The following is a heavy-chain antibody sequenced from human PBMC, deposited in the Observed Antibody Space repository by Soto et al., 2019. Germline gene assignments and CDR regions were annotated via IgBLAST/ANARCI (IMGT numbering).Heavy chain of an antibody. V-gene: IGHV3-21*01. Sequence: EVQLVESGGGLVKPGGSLRLSCAASGFTFSSYSMNWVRQAPGKGLEWVSSISSSSSYIYYADSVKGRFTISRDNAKNSLYLQMNSLRAEDTAVYYCARDVPYNWNDGDDAFDIWGQGTMVTVSS. J-gene: IGHJ3*02. CDR2: ISSSSSYI. CDR1: GFTFSSYS. D-gene: IGHD1-1*01. CDR3: ARDVPYNWNDGDDAFDI.